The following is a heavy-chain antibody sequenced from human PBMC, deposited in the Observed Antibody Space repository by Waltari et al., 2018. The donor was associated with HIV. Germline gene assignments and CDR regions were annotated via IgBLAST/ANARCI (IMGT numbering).Heavy chain of an antibody. V-gene: IGHV1-2*02. Sequence: QVQLVQSGAEVKSPGDSVKVSCKASGYTFTGYYIHWVRQAPGQGLEWMEGINPNSGDTNYAQKFQGRVIMTRDTSINAVYMELSRLTSDDTAVYYCTRVGFGSGTYYFPGGYWGQGTLVTVSS. J-gene: IGHJ4*02. CDR2: INPNSGDT. CDR1: GYTFTGYY. CDR3: TRVGFGSGTYYFPGGY. D-gene: IGHD3-10*01.